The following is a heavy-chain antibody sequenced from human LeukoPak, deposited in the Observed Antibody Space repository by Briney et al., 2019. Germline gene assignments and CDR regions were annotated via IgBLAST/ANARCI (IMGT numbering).Heavy chain of an antibody. V-gene: IGHV3-48*03. J-gene: IGHJ4*02. CDR2: MSKDGRTI. CDR1: GFRFSSQE. Sequence: GGSLRLSCAASGFRFSSQEMAGLRQAPGEGLEGVSYMSKDGRTIYYADSVKGRFTSSRDNTRNSLFLHLNSLRADDTAFYYCARGSFTGFDLYFDSWGQGTLVTVSS. CDR3: ARGSFTGFDLYFDS. D-gene: IGHD5-12*01.